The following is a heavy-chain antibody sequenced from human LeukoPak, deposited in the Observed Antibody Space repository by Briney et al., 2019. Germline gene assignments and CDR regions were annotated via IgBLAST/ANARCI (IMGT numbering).Heavy chain of an antibody. V-gene: IGHV4-39*07. J-gene: IGHJ4*02. Sequence: SETLSLTCTVSGGSISSSSYYWGWIRQPPGKGLEWIGSIYYSGSTYYNPSLKSRVTISVDTSKNQFSLKLSSVTAADTAVYYCARLAAAGTCWGQGTLVTVSS. CDR3: ARLAAAGTC. CDR2: IYYSGST. CDR1: GGSISSSSYY. D-gene: IGHD6-13*01.